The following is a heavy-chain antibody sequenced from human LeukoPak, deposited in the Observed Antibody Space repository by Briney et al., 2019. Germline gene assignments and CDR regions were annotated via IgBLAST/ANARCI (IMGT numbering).Heavy chain of an antibody. J-gene: IGHJ3*01. CDR3: AKEGPQAEYQPDSFDV. Sequence: GGSLRLSCAASGFTFSSYAMGWVRQAPGKGLEGVSAINGGGGNTYYADSVKGRFTISRDNSKNTLYLQMNSLRAEDTAVFYCAKEGPQAEYQPDSFDVWGQGTMVTVSS. D-gene: IGHD2-2*01. CDR2: INGGGGNT. CDR1: GFTFSSYA. V-gene: IGHV3-23*01.